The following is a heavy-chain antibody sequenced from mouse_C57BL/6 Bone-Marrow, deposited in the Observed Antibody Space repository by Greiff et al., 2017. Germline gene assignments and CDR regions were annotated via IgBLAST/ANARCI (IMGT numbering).Heavy chain of an antibody. Sequence: EVKLMESGPELVKPGASVKIPCKASGYTFTDYNMDWVKQSHGKSLEWIGDINPNNGGTIYNQKFKGKATLTVDKSSSTAYMELRSLTSEDTAVYYCARSHYSRVAYWGQGTLVTVSA. CDR1: GYTFTDYN. V-gene: IGHV1-18*01. CDR3: ARSHYSRVAY. D-gene: IGHD2-12*01. CDR2: INPNNGGT. J-gene: IGHJ3*01.